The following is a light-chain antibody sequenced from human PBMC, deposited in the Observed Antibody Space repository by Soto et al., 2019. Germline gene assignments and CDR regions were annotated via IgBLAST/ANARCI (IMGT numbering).Light chain of an antibody. CDR2: AAS. Sequence: DIQMTQSPSSLSASVGDRVNITCRASQSISSYLTWYKQKPGNAPKLLIYAASSLQGGVPPRFSGSGSVTDFAITICSLQTEDFATYYCQQSYSTPDTVGQGTELEIK. V-gene: IGKV1-39*01. CDR1: QSISSY. CDR3: QQSYSTPDT. J-gene: IGKJ2*01.